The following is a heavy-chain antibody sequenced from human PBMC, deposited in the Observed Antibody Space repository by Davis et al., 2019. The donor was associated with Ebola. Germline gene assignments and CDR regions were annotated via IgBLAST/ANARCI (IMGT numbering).Heavy chain of an antibody. CDR1: GFTFADFG. V-gene: IGHV3-20*04. D-gene: IGHD3-22*01. Sequence: PGGSLRLSCAASGFTFADFGMTWVRQLPGKGLEWVSGINWNGDSIGYADSVKGRFTISRDNAKNSLYLGMSSLRAEDTAVYYCARDGEAFDSSGAHEVPFDYWGQGTLVTVSS. CDR2: INWNGDSI. CDR3: ARDGEAFDSSGAHEVPFDY. J-gene: IGHJ4*02.